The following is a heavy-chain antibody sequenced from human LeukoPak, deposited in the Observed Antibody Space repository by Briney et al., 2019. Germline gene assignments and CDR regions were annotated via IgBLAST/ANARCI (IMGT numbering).Heavy chain of an antibody. D-gene: IGHD2-15*01. CDR3: AKLYCSGGSCYLFYFDY. CDR2: IWYDGSNK. CDR1: GFTFSSYG. J-gene: IGHJ4*02. V-gene: IGHV3-33*06. Sequence: GGSLRLSCAASGFTFSSYGMHWVRQAPGKGLEWVAVIWYDGSNKYYADSVKGRFTISRDNSKNTLYLQMNSLRAEDTAVYYCAKLYCSGGSCYLFYFDYWGQGTLVTVSS.